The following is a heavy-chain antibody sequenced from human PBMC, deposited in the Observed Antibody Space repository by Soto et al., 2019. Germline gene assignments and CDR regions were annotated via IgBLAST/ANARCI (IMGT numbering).Heavy chain of an antibody. D-gene: IGHD2-21*02. CDR1: GFTFSSYT. CDR3: AKGFIRDCGGDCTVDT. Sequence: VGSLRLSCAASGFTFSSYTMSWVRQAPGKGLEWVSGISATGGSTYYADSVKGRFTFSRDNSKNTLYLQMNSLRAEDTAVYYCAKGFIRDCGGDCTVDTWGQGTLVTVSS. CDR2: ISATGGST. V-gene: IGHV3-23*01. J-gene: IGHJ5*02.